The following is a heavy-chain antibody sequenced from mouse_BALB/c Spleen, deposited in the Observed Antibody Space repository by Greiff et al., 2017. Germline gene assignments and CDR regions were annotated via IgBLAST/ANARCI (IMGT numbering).Heavy chain of an antibody. CDR3: TRGGKGYYFDY. D-gene: IGHD2-1*01. J-gene: IGHJ2*01. V-gene: IGHV1-15*01. CDR2: IDPETGGT. Sequence: SGAELVRPGASVTLSCKASGYTFTDYEMHWVKQTPVHGLEWIGAIDPETGGTAYNQKFKGKATLTADKSSSTAYMELRSLTSEDSAVYYCTRGGKGYYFDYWGQGTTLTVSS. CDR1: GYTFTDYE.